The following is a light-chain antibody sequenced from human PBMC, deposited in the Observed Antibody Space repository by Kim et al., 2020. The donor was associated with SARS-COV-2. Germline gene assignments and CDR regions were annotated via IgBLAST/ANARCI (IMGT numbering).Light chain of an antibody. J-gene: IGKJ4*01. CDR2: SAS. CDR1: QSISMF. V-gene: IGKV1-39*01. CDR3: QQSYRVPLS. Sequence: DIQMTQSPSSLSASVGDSVTITCRASQSISMFLNWYQQKPGKVPELLINSASSLQSGVPSRFSGSGSGTEFTLIISSLQPEDFATYYCQQSYRVPLSFGGGTKVDIK.